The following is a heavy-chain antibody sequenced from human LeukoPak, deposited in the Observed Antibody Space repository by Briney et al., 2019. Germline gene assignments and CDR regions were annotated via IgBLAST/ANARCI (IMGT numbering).Heavy chain of an antibody. D-gene: IGHD4-11*01. J-gene: IGHJ4*02. CDR2: IHSDGSTT. CDR3: AREWRLQYDY. Sequence: GGSLRLSCAASGFTFSSYWMYWVRQAPGKGLVWVSRIHSDGSTTSYADSVKGRFTISRDNAKNTLYLQMNSLRAEDTAVYYCAREWRLQYDYWGQGTLVTVSS. V-gene: IGHV3-74*01. CDR1: GFTFSSYW.